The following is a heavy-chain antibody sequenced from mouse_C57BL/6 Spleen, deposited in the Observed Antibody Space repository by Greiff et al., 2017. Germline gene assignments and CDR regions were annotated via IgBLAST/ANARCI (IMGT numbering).Heavy chain of an antibody. D-gene: IGHD3-2*02. CDR1: GYTFTSYW. CDR3: ARGTAQAPFAY. Sequence: VKLMESGAELVKPGASVKMSCKASGYTFTSYWITWVKQRPGQGLEWIGDIYPGSGSTNYNEKFKSKATLTVDTSSSTAYMQLSSLTSEDSAVYYCARGTAQAPFAYWGQGTLVTVSA. V-gene: IGHV1-55*01. J-gene: IGHJ3*01. CDR2: IYPGSGST.